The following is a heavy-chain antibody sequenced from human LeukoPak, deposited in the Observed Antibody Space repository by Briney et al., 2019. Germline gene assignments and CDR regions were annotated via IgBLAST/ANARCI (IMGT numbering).Heavy chain of an antibody. CDR1: GYSFTSYW. Sequence: GESLKMSCKGSGYSFTSYWIGWVRQMPGKGLECMGIIYPGDSDTRYSPSFQGQVTISAEKSISTAYLQWSSLKASDTALYYCASSKKGMATAGFDYWGQGTLVTASS. D-gene: IGHD5-24*01. J-gene: IGHJ4*02. CDR3: ASSKKGMATAGFDY. CDR2: IYPGDSDT. V-gene: IGHV5-51*01.